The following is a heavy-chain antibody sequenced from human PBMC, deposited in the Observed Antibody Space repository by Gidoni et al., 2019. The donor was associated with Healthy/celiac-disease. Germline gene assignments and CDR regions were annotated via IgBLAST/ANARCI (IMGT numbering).Heavy chain of an antibody. CDR1: GFTFSSYA. CDR2: ISGSGGST. Sequence: EVQLLESGGGLVQPGGSLRLSCAASGFTFSSYAMSWVRQAPGKGLEGVSAISGSGGSTYYADSVKGRFTISRDNSKNTLYLQMNSLRAEDTAVYYCAILPGIAAAGRDYWGQGTLVTVSS. J-gene: IGHJ4*02. V-gene: IGHV3-23*01. CDR3: AILPGIAAAGRDY. D-gene: IGHD6-13*01.